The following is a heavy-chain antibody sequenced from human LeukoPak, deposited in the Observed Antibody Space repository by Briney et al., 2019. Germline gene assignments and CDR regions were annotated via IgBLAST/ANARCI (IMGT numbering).Heavy chain of an antibody. J-gene: IGHJ6*03. CDR3: ARVGEQLVRDYYYYMDV. D-gene: IGHD6-6*01. CDR1: GGSISSYY. Sequence: SETLSLTCTVSGGSISSYYWSWIRQPPGKGLEWIGYIYYSGSTNYNPSLKSRFTISVDTSKNQFSLKLSSVAAADTAVYYCARVGEQLVRDYYYYMDVWGKGTTVTVSS. CDR2: IYYSGST. V-gene: IGHV4-59*01.